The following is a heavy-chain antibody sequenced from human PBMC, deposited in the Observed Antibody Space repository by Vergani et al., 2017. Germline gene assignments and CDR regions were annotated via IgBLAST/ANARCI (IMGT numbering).Heavy chain of an antibody. D-gene: IGHD3-10*01. Sequence: QVQLQESGPGLVKSSETLSLTCSVSFDSIRNLYCNWIRQPPGKGLEWIGYIYYSGSTYYNPSLKSRVTISVDTSKNQFSLKLSSVTAADTAVYYCARLYYYGSGSYYNRPYYFDYWGQGTLVTVSS. V-gene: IGHV4-30-4*08. CDR1: FDSIRNLY. J-gene: IGHJ4*02. CDR2: IYYSGST. CDR3: ARLYYYGSGSYYNRPYYFDY.